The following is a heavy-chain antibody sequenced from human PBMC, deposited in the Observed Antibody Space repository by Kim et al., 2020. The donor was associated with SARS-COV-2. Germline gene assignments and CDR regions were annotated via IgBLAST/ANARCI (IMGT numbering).Heavy chain of an antibody. CDR3: ATGPIRRTNWFDP. Sequence: ASVKVSCKVSGYTLTELSMHWVRQAPGKGLEWMGVFDPEDGETIYAQKFQGRVTMTEDTSTDTAYMELSSLRSEDTAVYYCATGPIRRTNWFDPWGQGTLVTVSS. V-gene: IGHV1-24*01. CDR2: FDPEDGET. CDR1: GYTLTELS. J-gene: IGHJ5*02.